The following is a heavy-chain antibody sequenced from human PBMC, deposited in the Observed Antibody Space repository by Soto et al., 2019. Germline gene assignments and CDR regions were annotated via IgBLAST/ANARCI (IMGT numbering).Heavy chain of an antibody. CDR1: GGSISSYY. V-gene: IGHV4-59*01. J-gene: IGHJ6*02. CDR2: IYYSGST. Sequence: SETLSLTCTVSGGSISSYYWSWIRQPPGKGLEWIGYIYYSGSTNYNPSLKSRVTISVDTSKNQFSLKLSSVAAADTAVYYCARVLVRYGMDVWGQGTTVTVSS. D-gene: IGHD3-10*01. CDR3: ARVLVRYGMDV.